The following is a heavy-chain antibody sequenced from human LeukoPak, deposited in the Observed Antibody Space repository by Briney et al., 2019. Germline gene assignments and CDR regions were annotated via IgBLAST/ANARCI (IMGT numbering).Heavy chain of an antibody. J-gene: IGHJ2*01. D-gene: IGHD2-2*01. CDR3: ARGGGGYCSSTSCWEGLLDL. V-gene: IGHV4-39*07. CDR1: GGSISSSSYY. Sequence: SETLSLTCTVSGGSISSSSYYWGWIRQPPGKGLEWIGSIYYSGSTYYNPSLKSRVTISVDTSKNQCSLKLSSVTAADTAVYFCARGGGGYCSSTSCWEGLLDLWGRGTLVTVSS. CDR2: IYYSGST.